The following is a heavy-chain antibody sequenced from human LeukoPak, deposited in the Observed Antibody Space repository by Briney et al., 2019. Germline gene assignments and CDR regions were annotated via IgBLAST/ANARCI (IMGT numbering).Heavy chain of an antibody. CDR1: GFTFGDYA. Sequence: GRSLRLSCTASGFTFGDYAMSWVRQAPGKGLEWVGFIRSKAYGGTTEYAASVKGRFTISRDDSKSFAYLQMNSLKTEDTAVYYCTRVPWFGELLSDYWGQGTLVTVSS. J-gene: IGHJ4*02. CDR3: TRVPWFGELLSDY. D-gene: IGHD3-10*01. V-gene: IGHV3-49*04. CDR2: IRSKAYGGTT.